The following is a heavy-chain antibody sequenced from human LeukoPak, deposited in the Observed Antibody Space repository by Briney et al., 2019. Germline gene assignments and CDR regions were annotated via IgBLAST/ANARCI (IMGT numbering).Heavy chain of an antibody. V-gene: IGHV3-23*01. J-gene: IGHJ4*02. Sequence: GGSLRLSCAASGFTFSSYAMSWVRQAPGKGLEWVSAISGSGGSTYYADSVKGRFTISRDNSKNTLYLQMNSLRAEDTAVYYCAKQFSFTMIVVVGYLDYWGQGTLVTVSS. CDR3: AKQFSFTMIVVVGYLDY. D-gene: IGHD3-22*01. CDR2: ISGSGGST. CDR1: GFTFSSYA.